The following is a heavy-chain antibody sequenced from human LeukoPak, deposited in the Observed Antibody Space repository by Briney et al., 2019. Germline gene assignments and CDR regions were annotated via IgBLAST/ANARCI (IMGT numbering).Heavy chain of an antibody. Sequence: GXSLRLSCAACGFTFSTYSMNWVRQAPGKGLEWVSYISSTSTTIYYAASVKGRFAISRDSAKNSLYLQMSSLRDDDTAVYYCTPHRDGNYPFDYWGQGTLVTVST. CDR3: TPHRDGNYPFDY. CDR1: GFTFSTYS. D-gene: IGHD1-7*01. J-gene: IGHJ4*02. CDR2: ISSTSTTI. V-gene: IGHV3-48*02.